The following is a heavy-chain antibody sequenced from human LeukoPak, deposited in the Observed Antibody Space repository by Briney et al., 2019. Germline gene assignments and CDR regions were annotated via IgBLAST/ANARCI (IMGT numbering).Heavy chain of an antibody. CDR2: ISVSGDGT. Sequence: GVPLRLSCAASGFMFSTNDMSWVRQAPGKGLEWVSAISVSGDGTTYADSVKGRFTISRDNSKNTLYLQMNSLRAEDTAVYYCAKAVGQWSFDLWGRGALVTVSS. CDR1: GFMFSTND. V-gene: IGHV3-23*01. J-gene: IGHJ2*01. CDR3: AKAVGQWSFDL.